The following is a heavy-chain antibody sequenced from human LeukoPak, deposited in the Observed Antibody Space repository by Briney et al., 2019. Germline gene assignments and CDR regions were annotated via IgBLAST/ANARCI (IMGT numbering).Heavy chain of an antibody. CDR2: TYPGDSDT. J-gene: IGHJ4*02. CDR1: GYSFTSYW. CDR3: ARRTTRYYYDSSGYEAPHLDY. Sequence: GASLKISCRGSGYSFTSYWIGCVRQMPGKGLEWMGITYPGDSDTRYSPSFPGQVTISADKSISAAYLQWSSLKASDTAMYYCARRTTRYYYDSSGYEAPHLDYWGQGTLVTVSS. V-gene: IGHV5-51*01. D-gene: IGHD3-22*01.